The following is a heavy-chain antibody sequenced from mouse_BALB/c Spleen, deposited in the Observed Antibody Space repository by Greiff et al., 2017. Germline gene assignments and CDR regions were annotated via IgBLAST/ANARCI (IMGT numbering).Heavy chain of an antibody. CDR2: ISYDGSN. CDR3: ARAFITTADFDV. D-gene: IGHD1-2*01. V-gene: IGHV3-6*02. CDR1: GYSITSGYY. J-gene: IGHJ1*01. Sequence: VQLKESGPGLVKPSQSLSLTCSVTGYSITSGYYWNWIRQFPGNKLEWMGYISYDGSNNYNPSLKNRISITRDTSKNQFFLKLNSVTTEDTATYYCARAFITTADFDVWGAGTTVTVSS.